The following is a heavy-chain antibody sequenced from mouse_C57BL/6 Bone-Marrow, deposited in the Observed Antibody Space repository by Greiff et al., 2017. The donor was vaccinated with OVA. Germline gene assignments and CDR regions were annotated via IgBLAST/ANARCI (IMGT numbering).Heavy chain of an antibody. CDR3: ASHYYGSRYYFDY. J-gene: IGHJ2*01. CDR1: GFTFSSYG. D-gene: IGHD1-1*01. Sequence: DVHLVESGGDLVKPGGSLKLSCAASGFTFSSYGMSWVRQTPDKRLEWVATISSGGSYTSYPDSVKGRFTISRDNAKNTLYLQMSSLKSEDTAMYYCASHYYGSRYYFDYWGQGTTLTVSS. CDR2: ISSGGSYT. V-gene: IGHV5-6*01.